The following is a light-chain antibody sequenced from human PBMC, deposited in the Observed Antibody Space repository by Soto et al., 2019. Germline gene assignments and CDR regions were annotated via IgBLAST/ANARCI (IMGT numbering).Light chain of an antibody. V-gene: IGLV2-23*01. CDR1: SSDVGSYNL. J-gene: IGLJ1*01. CDR3: CSYAGSSTYV. CDR2: EGS. Sequence: QSALTQPASVSGSPRQSITISCTGTSSDVGSYNLVSWYQQHPGKAPKLMIYEGSKRPSGVSNRFSGSKSGNTASLTISGLQAEEEADYYCCSYAGSSTYVFGTGTKVTVL.